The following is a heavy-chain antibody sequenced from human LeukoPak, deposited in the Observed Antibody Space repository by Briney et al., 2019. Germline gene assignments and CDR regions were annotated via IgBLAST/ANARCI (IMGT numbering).Heavy chain of an antibody. CDR1: GGSISSDDYY. CDR3: ARGLNVLRFLEWLPVFDH. J-gene: IGHJ4*02. CDR2: IYYSGST. Sequence: SETLSLTCTVSGGSISSDDYYWSWIRQPPGKGLEWIGYIYYSGSTYYNPSLKSRVTISVDTSKNQFSLKLSSVTAADTAVYYCARGLNVLRFLEWLPVFDHWGQGTLVTVSS. D-gene: IGHD3-3*01. V-gene: IGHV4-30-4*08.